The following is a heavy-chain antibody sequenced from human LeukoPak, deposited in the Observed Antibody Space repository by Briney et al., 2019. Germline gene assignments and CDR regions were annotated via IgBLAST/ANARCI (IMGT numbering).Heavy chain of an antibody. D-gene: IGHD3-22*01. J-gene: IGHJ4*02. CDR1: GGSISTSNYY. V-gene: IGHV4-39*01. Sequence: SETLSLTCTVSGGSISTSNYYWGWIRQPPGKGLEWIGSIYYSGSTYYNPSLKSRVTISVDTSKNQFSLKLSSVTAADTTVYYCARQTGGYYDSSGYPTPSSFDYWGQGTLVTVSS. CDR3: ARQTGGYYDSSGYPTPSSFDY. CDR2: IYYSGST.